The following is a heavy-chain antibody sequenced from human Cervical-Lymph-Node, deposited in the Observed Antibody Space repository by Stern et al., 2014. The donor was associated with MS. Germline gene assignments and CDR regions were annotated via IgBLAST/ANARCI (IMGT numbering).Heavy chain of an antibody. CDR2: LYASGTT. CDR1: GLTVSNNY. D-gene: IGHD2-21*02. V-gene: IGHV3-53*04. Sequence: EVQLVESGGGLVQPGGSLRLSCAASGLTVSNNYMSWVRQAPGKGLEWVSLLYASGTTSYADSVKGRFIISRHNSKNTLYLQMNSLRPDDTAVYYCAREGGDGDYYYGLDVWGQGTTVTVSS. CDR3: AREGGDGDYYYGLDV. J-gene: IGHJ6*02.